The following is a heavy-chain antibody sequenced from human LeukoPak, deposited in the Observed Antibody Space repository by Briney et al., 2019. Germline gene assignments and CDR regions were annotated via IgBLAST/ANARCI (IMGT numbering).Heavy chain of an antibody. V-gene: IGHV3-66*02. CDR3: EAGEDV. CDR2: IYYDGST. CDR1: GFNVSNNY. Sequence: PGGSLRLSCAASGFNVSNNYVSRVRQAPGKGLEWISIIYYDGSTFYADSVKGRFTISRDISRNTVYLQMNSLRSEDTAVYYCEAGEDVWGEGTTVAVSS. J-gene: IGHJ6*04. D-gene: IGHD6-25*01.